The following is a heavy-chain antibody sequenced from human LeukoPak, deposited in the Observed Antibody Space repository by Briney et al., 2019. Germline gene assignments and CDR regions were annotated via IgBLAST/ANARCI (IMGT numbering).Heavy chain of an antibody. CDR3: AKGGSGIQLWFEFDY. D-gene: IGHD5-18*01. CDR1: GFTFSSYA. J-gene: IGHJ4*02. Sequence: GGSLRLSCAASGFTFSSYAMSWVRQAPGKGLEWVSAISGSGGSTYYADSVKGRFTISRDNSKNTLYLQMNSLRAEDTAVYYCAKGGSGIQLWFEFDYWGQGTLVTVSS. V-gene: IGHV3-23*01. CDR2: ISGSGGST.